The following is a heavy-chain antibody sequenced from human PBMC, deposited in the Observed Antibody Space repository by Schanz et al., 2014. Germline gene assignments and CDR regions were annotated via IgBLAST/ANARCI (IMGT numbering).Heavy chain of an antibody. V-gene: IGHV1-8*01. CDR1: GYNITSND. J-gene: IGHJ4*02. CDR3: ARDRLECGAECYSVEVFEI. D-gene: IGHD2-21*01. Sequence: QVHLVQSGAEVKKPGASVKVSCKASGYNITSNDVTWVRQATGQGLEWMGWMNPNSGNTGYAQKFQGRVTMTRNTSISTAYMELSGLRSEDAAVYYCARDRLECGAECYSVEVFEIWGQGTLVIVSS. CDR2: MNPNSGNT.